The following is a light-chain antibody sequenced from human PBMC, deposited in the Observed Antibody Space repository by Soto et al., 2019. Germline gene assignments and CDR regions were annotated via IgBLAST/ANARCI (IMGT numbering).Light chain of an antibody. CDR1: QSVSSN. Sequence: EIVFTQSPATLSLSPGERATLSCRASQSVSSNLAWYQQKPGQAPRLLIYGASTRATGIPARFSGSGSGTEFTLTISSLQSEDFAVYYCQQYNNWPRTFGQGTKVDIK. CDR3: QQYNNWPRT. J-gene: IGKJ1*01. CDR2: GAS. V-gene: IGKV3-15*01.